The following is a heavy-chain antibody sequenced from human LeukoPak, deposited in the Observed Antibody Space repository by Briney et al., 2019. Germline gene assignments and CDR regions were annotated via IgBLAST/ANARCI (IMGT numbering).Heavy chain of an antibody. D-gene: IGHD3-9*01. V-gene: IGHV1-69*10. J-gene: IGHJ6*02. CDR1: GGTFSSYA. CDR3: ARDSRYYDILTCQTYYYGMDV. Sequence: SVKVSCKASGGTFSSYAISWVRQAPGQGLEWMGRIIPILGIANYAQKFQGRVTITADKSTSTAYMELSSLRSEDTAVYYCARDSRYYDILTCQTYYYGMDVWGQGTTVTVSS. CDR2: IIPILGIA.